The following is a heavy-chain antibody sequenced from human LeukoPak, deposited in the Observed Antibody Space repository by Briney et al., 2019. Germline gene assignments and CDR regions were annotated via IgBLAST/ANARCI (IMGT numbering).Heavy chain of an antibody. CDR2: INHSGST. Sequence: SETLSLTCAVYGGFFSGYYWSWIRQPPGKGLEWLGEINHSGSTNYNPSLKSRVTISVDTSKNQFSLKLSSVTAADTAVYYCARGYCSSTSCYVFWFDPWGQGTLVTVSS. CDR3: ARGYCSSTSCYVFWFDP. D-gene: IGHD2-2*01. V-gene: IGHV4-34*01. J-gene: IGHJ5*02. CDR1: GGFFSGYY.